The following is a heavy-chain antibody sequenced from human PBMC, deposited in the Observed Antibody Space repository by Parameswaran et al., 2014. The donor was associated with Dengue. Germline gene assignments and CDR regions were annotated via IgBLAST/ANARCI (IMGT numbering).Heavy chain of an antibody. CDR2: IIPIFGTA. CDR3: ARGDYYDSSGYAAGYYFDY. Sequence: SWVRQAPGQGLEWMGGIIPIFGTANYAQKFQGRVTITADKSTSTAYMELSSLRSEDTAVYYCARGDYYDSSGYAAGYYFDYWGQGTLVTVSS. J-gene: IGHJ4*02. D-gene: IGHD3-22*01. V-gene: IGHV1-69*06.